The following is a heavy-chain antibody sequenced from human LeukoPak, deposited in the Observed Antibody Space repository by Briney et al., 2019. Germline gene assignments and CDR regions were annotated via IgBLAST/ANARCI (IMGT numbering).Heavy chain of an antibody. Sequence: GGSLRLSCVASGFTFSSYWMHWVRQAPGKGLVWVSHIDTDGSVTNYADSVKGRFTISRDNAKNTLYLQMNSLRAEDTAVYYCTRGLQGIAYWGQGTLVTVSS. D-gene: IGHD4-11*01. V-gene: IGHV3-74*01. J-gene: IGHJ4*02. CDR3: TRGLQGIAY. CDR1: GFTFSSYW. CDR2: IDTDGSVT.